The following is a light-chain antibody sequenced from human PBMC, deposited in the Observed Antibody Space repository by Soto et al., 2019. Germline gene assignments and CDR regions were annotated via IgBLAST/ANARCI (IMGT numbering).Light chain of an antibody. CDR3: HPYGSSPYT. J-gene: IGKJ2*01. CDR2: GAS. V-gene: IGKV3-20*01. Sequence: EIVLTQSPGTLSLSPGERATLSCRASQSVSGSYLAWYQQKPGQAPRLLIYGASSRATGMPNRFSGSGSGTDFTLTISRLEPEDFAVYYCHPYGSSPYTFGQGTKLEIK. CDR1: QSVSGSY.